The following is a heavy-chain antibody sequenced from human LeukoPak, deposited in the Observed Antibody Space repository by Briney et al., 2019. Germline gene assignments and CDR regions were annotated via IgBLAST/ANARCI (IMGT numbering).Heavy chain of an antibody. J-gene: IGHJ5*02. CDR3: AREKLRYFDWLSAWFDP. CDR1: GGSISSSSYY. Sequence: SETLSLTCTVSGGSISSSSYYWGWIRQPPGKGLEWSGEINHSGSTNYNPSLKSRVTISVDTSKNQFSLKLSSVTAADTAVYYCAREKLRYFDWLSAWFDPWGQGTLVTVSS. CDR2: INHSGST. D-gene: IGHD3-9*01. V-gene: IGHV4-39*07.